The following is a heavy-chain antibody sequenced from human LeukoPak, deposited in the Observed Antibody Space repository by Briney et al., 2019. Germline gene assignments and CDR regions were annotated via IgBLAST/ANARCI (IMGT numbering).Heavy chain of an antibody. D-gene: IGHD2-2*01. J-gene: IGHJ4*02. Sequence: HPGRSLRLSCAASGSTFSSYGMHWVRQAPGKGLEWVAVIWYDGSNKYYADSVKGRFTISRDNSKNTLYLQMNSLRAEDTAVYYCAREGCSSTSCWGSFDYWGQGTLVTVSS. CDR3: AREGCSSTSCWGSFDY. CDR2: IWYDGSNK. CDR1: GSTFSSYG. V-gene: IGHV3-33*01.